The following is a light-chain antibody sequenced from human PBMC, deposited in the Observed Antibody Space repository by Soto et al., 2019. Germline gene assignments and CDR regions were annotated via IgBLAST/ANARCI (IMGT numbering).Light chain of an antibody. CDR3: LQDYNYYIWS. Sequence: AIQMTQSPSSLSASVGDRVTISCRASQGIRNELAWYQQKPGKAPKLLIYAASSLQSGVPSRFSGSGSGTDFTLTISSLQPEDVATYYCLQDYNYYIWSFGQGTKVDIK. CDR2: AAS. J-gene: IGKJ1*01. V-gene: IGKV1-6*01. CDR1: QGIRNE.